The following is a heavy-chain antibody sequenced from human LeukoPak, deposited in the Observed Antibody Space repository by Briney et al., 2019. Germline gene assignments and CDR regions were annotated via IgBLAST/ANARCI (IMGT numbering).Heavy chain of an antibody. Sequence: PGGSLRLSCAASGFTFSTYWVSWARQAPGKGLEWVANIKQDESEKYYMDSVKGRFTISRDNAKNSLSLQMSSLRADDTAVYYCARVGRDSKYGYFDFWGQGTLVTVSS. D-gene: IGHD4-11*01. J-gene: IGHJ4*02. CDR1: GFTFSTYW. CDR2: IKQDESEK. V-gene: IGHV3-7*01. CDR3: ARVGRDSKYGYFDF.